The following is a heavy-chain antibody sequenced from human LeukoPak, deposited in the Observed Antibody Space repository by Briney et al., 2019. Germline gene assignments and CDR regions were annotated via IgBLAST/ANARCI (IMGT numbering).Heavy chain of an antibody. Sequence: PGGSLTLSCEASGFTFSTNAIHWVRQAPGQGLQYVSAISGNGGSTYYADSVKDRFTISRDNSKNTAYLQMGSLRAEDVAVYYCARVKYNDFWSGYSPPDYWGQGTLVTVSS. V-gene: IGHV3-64*02. CDR1: GFTFSTNA. J-gene: IGHJ4*02. CDR2: ISGNGGST. D-gene: IGHD3-3*01. CDR3: ARVKYNDFWSGYSPPDY.